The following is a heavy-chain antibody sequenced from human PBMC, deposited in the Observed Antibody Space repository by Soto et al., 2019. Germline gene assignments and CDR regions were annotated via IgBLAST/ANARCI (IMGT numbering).Heavy chain of an antibody. V-gene: IGHV1-8*01. J-gene: IGHJ4*02. CDR1: GYTFTSYD. CDR2: MNTNSSNT. CDR3: ARARSIHLWSGYSELDY. D-gene: IGHD3-3*02. Sequence: QVQLVQSGAEVKKPGASVKVSCKASGYTFTSYDINWVRQATGHGLEWMGWMNTNSSNTGYAPKFQGRVTMSRNTSISTGYMELSSLRSEDTAVYYCARARSIHLWSGYSELDYWGQGTLVTVSS.